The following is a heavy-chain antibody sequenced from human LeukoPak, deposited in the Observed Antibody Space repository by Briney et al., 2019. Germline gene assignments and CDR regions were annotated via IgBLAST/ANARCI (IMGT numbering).Heavy chain of an antibody. CDR3: AREHYFYYMDG. CDR2: IGGSGRTI. CDR1: GFTFGDYE. J-gene: IGHJ6*03. V-gene: IGHV3-48*03. Sequence: GGSLRLSCAASGFTFGDYEMNWVRQAPGKGLEWLSYIGGSGRTIYYADSVKGRFTISRDNAKNSLYLQMNSLRAEDTAVYYCAREHYFYYMDGWGKGTTVTVSS.